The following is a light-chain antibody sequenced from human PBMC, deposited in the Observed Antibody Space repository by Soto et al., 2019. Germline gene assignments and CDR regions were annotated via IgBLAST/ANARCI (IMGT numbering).Light chain of an antibody. Sequence: QLTQSPSSLSASVGDRVTIPCRASQDISTSLAWYQQKPGKPPKLLVYDASTLVSGVTSRFSGSGSGTDFTLTISSLQPEDFATYFCQQFQSYPLTFGGGTRVDIK. CDR3: QQFQSYPLT. CDR2: DAS. CDR1: QDISTS. V-gene: IGKV1-13*02. J-gene: IGKJ4*01.